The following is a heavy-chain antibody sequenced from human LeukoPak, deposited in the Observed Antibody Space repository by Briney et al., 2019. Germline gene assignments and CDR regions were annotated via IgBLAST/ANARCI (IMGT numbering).Heavy chain of an antibody. D-gene: IGHD3-16*01. J-gene: IGHJ5*02. V-gene: IGHV1-2*02. Sequence: ASVKVSCKASGYTFTGYYMHWVRQAPGQGLEWMGWINPNSGGTNYAQKFQGRVTMTRDTSISTAYMELSRLRSDDTAVYYCARPYDYVWGSLSWGQGTLVTVSS. CDR3: ARPYDYVWGSLS. CDR1: GYTFTGYY. CDR2: INPNSGGT.